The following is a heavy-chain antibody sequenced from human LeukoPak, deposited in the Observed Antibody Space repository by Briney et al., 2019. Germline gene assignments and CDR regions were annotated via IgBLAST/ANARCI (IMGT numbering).Heavy chain of an antibody. CDR2: IYTSGTT. D-gene: IGHD5-12*01. V-gene: IGHV4-4*07. J-gene: IGHJ4*02. Sequence: SETLSLTCNVSGGSISSDYWSWIRQPAGKGLEWIGCIYTSGTTIYNPSLKSRVTMSVDTSKNQFSLKLTSVTAADTAVYYCARWNGYGWHDYWGQGILVTVSS. CDR1: GGSISSDY. CDR3: ARWNGYGWHDY.